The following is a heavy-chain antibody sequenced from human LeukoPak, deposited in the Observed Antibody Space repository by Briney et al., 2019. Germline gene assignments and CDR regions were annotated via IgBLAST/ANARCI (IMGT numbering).Heavy chain of an antibody. CDR2: IKQDGSEK. CDR3: ARDISPYYYGSGRNLFDY. J-gene: IGHJ4*02. CDR1: GFTFSTYW. V-gene: IGHV3-7*03. D-gene: IGHD3-10*01. Sequence: GGSLRLSCAASGFTFSTYWMSWVRQAPGKGLEWVANIKQDGSEKYYVDSVKGRFTISRDNAKKSLYLQMNSLRAEDTAVYYCARDISPYYYGSGRNLFDYWGQGALVTVSS.